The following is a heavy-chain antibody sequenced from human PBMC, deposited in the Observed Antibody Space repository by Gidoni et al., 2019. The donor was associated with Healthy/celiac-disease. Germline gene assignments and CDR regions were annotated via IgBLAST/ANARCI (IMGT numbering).Heavy chain of an antibody. CDR2: IWYDESNK. D-gene: IGHD3-3*01. CDR1: RFTFSSYG. Sequence: QVQLVASGGGVVQPGSSLSLSCAASRFTFSSYGMHWVRQAPGKGREWVAVIWYDESNKYYADSVKGRLTISRNNSKNTLYLQMNSLRAEDTAVYYCASGVDPYYDFWSGYPPVDPWGQGTLVTVSS. V-gene: IGHV3-33*01. CDR3: ASGVDPYYDFWSGYPPVDP. J-gene: IGHJ5*02.